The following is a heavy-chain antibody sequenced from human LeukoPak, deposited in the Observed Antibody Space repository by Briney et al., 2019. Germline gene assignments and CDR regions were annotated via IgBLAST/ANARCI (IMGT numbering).Heavy chain of an antibody. CDR1: VYSFSNYW. CDR2: IYPDDSEN. V-gene: IGHV5-51*01. D-gene: IGHD6-13*01. Sequence: GESLKISCKGPVYSFSNYWIAWVRQMPGKGLEWMGIIYPDDSENRYSPSFQGQVTISADKSISTAYLQWSSLEASDTAMYYCARGVYYYYYMDVWGKGTTVTVSS. CDR3: ARGVYYYYYMDV. J-gene: IGHJ6*03.